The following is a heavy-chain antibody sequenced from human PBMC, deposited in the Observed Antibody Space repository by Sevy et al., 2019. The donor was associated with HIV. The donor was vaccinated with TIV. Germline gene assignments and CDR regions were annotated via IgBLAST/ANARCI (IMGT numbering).Heavy chain of an antibody. CDR3: ARGPYDSSGYYLD. D-gene: IGHD3-22*01. CDR2: IYYSGST. V-gene: IGHV4-30-4*01. J-gene: IGHJ4*02. Sequence: SETLSLTCTVSGGSISSGDYYWSWIRQPPGKGLEWIGYIYYSGSTYYNPSLKSRVTISVDTSKNQFSLKLSSVTAADTAVDYCARGPYDSSGYYLDWGQGTLVTVSS. CDR1: GGSISSGDYY.